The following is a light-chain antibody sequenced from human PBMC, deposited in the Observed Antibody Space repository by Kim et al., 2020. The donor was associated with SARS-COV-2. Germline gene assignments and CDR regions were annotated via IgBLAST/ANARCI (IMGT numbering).Light chain of an antibody. CDR1: QGIRNY. CDR2: VAS. V-gene: IGKV1-17*03. J-gene: IGKJ4*01. Sequence: DIQMTQSPSFLSASVGDRITITCRASQGIRNYLAWFQQKPGKAPKRLIYVASTLQSGVPSRFSGSASGTEFALTISSLQPEDFATYYCLQHNTYPRLTFGGGTKVDIK. CDR3: LQHNTYPRLT.